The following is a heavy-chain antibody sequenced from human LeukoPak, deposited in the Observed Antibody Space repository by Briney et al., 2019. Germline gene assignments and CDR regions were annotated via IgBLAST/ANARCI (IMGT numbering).Heavy chain of an antibody. Sequence: PSETLSLTCAVYSGSFSNYVWSWLRQPPGKGLEWLGEIIHSGSTQYNPSLDSRGTISVDASRKQSSLKVQSVASADTAVYYCARIAIGWQYYYFDFWGQGTLVSVSS. J-gene: IGHJ4*02. CDR2: IIHSGST. CDR1: SGSFSNYV. V-gene: IGHV4-34*12. D-gene: IGHD6-19*01. CDR3: ARIAIGWQYYYFDF.